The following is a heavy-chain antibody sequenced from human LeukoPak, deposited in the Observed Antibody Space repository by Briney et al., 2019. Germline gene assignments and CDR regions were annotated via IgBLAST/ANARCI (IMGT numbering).Heavy chain of an antibody. J-gene: IGHJ5*02. CDR1: GYTFTGYY. V-gene: IGHV1-2*02. CDR3: ARDRRNYYDSSGYHNWFDP. D-gene: IGHD3-22*01. CDR2: INPNSGGT. Sequence: AGSVKVSCKASGYTFTGYYMHWVRQAPGQGLEWMGWINPNSGGTNYAQKFQGRVTMTRDTSISTAYMELSRLRSDDTAVYYCARDRRNYYDSSGYHNWFDPWGQGTLVTVSS.